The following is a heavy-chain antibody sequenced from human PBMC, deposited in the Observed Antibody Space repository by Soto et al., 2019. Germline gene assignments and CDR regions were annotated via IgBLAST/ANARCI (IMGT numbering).Heavy chain of an antibody. D-gene: IGHD4-17*01. CDR1: GYTFTSYA. J-gene: IGHJ6*02. CDR3: ARGRPYNDYGDYGYYYYGMDV. CDR2: MNPNSGNT. Sequence: ASVKVSCKASGYTFTSYAMNWVRQAPGQGLEWMGWMNPNSGNTGYAQKFQGRVTMTRNTSISTAYMELSSLRSEDTAVYYCARGRPYNDYGDYGYYYYGMDVWGQGTTVTVSS. V-gene: IGHV1-8*02.